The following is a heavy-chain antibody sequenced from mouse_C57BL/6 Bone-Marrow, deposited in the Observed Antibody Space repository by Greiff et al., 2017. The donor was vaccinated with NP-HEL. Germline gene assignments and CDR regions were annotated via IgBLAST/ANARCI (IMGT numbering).Heavy chain of an antibody. CDR2: INYDGSST. D-gene: IGHD1-1*01. V-gene: IGHV5-16*01. J-gene: IGHJ2*01. CDR3: ARDPYGSSLYYFDY. Sequence: DVKLVESEGGLVQPGSSMKLSCTASGFTFSDYYMAWVRQVPEKGLEWVANINYDGSSTYYLDSLKSRFIISRDNAKNILYLQMSSLKSEDTATYYCARDPYGSSLYYFDYWGQGTTLTVSS. CDR1: GFTFSDYY.